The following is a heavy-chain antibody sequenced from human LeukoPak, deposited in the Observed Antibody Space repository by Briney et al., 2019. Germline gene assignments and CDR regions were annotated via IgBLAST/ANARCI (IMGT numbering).Heavy chain of an antibody. Sequence: PGGSLRLSCAASGFTVSNNYMSWVRQAPGKGLEWVSVIYSGGYTYYADSVKGRFTISRDNSKNTLYLQMNSLRAEDTAVYYCAELGITMIGGVWGKGTTVTISS. V-gene: IGHV3-66*01. CDR3: AELGITMIGGV. D-gene: IGHD3-10*02. CDR2: IYSGGYT. CDR1: GFTVSNNY. J-gene: IGHJ6*04.